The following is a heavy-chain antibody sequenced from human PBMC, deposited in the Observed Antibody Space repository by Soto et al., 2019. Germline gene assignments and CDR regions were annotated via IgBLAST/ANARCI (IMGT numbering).Heavy chain of an antibody. V-gene: IGHV4-30-2*01. J-gene: IGHJ4*02. Sequence: QLQLQESGSGLVKPSQTLSLTCAVSGGSISSGGYSWSWIRQPPGKGLEWIGYIYHSGSTYYNPSLKSRVTISVXRSXNXFSLXXXXXXXXXXXXXXXXXXXXXXXXXXXXXXGQGTLVTVSS. CDR1: GGSISSGGYS. CDR3: XXXXXXXXXXXXXX. CDR2: IYHSGST.